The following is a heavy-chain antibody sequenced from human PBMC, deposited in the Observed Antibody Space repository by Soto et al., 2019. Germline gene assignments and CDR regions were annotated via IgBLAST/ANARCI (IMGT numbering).Heavy chain of an antibody. V-gene: IGHV1-18*01. CDR2: IIANNGST. CDR3: GCGLVPRKASIHYYHYGMDV. CDR1: GGTFTSYA. Sequence: ASVKVSCQASGGTFTSYAIIWVRQAPGQGLEWMGCIIANNGSTNYAQKLQGRVTMTTDTSTSTAYMDLRSLGYDDKAVYYCGCGLVPRKASIHYYHYGMDVWGQGTTVTVSS. J-gene: IGHJ6*02. D-gene: IGHD3-10*01.